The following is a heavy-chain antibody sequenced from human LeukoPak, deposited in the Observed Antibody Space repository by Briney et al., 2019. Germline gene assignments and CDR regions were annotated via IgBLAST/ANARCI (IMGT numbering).Heavy chain of an antibody. V-gene: IGHV3-74*01. CDR3: ARGRDSSGWYNY. CDR1: GFTFSSYW. CDR2: INSDGSST. Sequence: GGSLRLSCAASGFTFSSYWLHWVRQAPGKGRVGVSRINSDGSSTSYADSVKGRFTISRDNAKNTLYLQMNSLRAEDTAVYYCARGRDSSGWYNYWGQGTLVTVSS. J-gene: IGHJ4*02. D-gene: IGHD6-19*01.